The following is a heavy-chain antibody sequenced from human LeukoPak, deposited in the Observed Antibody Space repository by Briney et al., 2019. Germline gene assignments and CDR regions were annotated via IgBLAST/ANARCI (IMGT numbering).Heavy chain of an antibody. CDR2: IYYSGST. CDR3: ARGGTAVIAPYAFDI. V-gene: IGHV4-59*01. J-gene: IGHJ3*02. CDR1: GGSISSYY. D-gene: IGHD4-23*01. Sequence: SETLSLTCTVSGGSISSYYWSWIRQPPGKGLERIGYIYYSGSTNCNPSVKSRVAMSVDTSKKRFSLKLSSLTAADTAVYYCARGGTAVIAPYAFDIWGQGTMVTVSS.